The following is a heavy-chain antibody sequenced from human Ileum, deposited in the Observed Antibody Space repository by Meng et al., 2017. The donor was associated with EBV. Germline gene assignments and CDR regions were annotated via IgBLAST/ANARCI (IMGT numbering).Heavy chain of an antibody. CDR2: IYHHGTT. J-gene: IGHJ5*02. Sequence: HGRRQESGPRLVKPSGTGSLTGAVSGGSIISSKWWSWVRQSPGTGLEWIGEIYHHGTTNYNPSLKSRVTISVDTSKNKFFLNLTSLTAADTAVYYCARLDSSGYYFGGWFDPWGQGILVTVSS. D-gene: IGHD3-22*01. V-gene: IGHV4-4*02. CDR3: ARLDSSGYYFGGWFDP. CDR1: GGSIISSKW.